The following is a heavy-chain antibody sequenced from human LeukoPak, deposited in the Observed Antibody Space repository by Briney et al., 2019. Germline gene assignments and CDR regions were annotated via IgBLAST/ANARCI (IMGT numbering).Heavy chain of an antibody. CDR2: IYHSGKN. V-gene: IGHV4-38-2*02. CDR3: ARASVITIFGVVIIAGPYFDY. J-gene: IGHJ4*02. D-gene: IGHD3-3*01. CDR1: GYSISSGYY. Sequence: SETLSLTCSVSGYSISSGYYWGWIRQPPGKGLEWIGSIYHSGKNYYNPSLKSRVTVSIDTSKNQFSLKLTSVTAADTAVYYCARASVITIFGVVIIAGPYFDYWGQGTLVTVSS.